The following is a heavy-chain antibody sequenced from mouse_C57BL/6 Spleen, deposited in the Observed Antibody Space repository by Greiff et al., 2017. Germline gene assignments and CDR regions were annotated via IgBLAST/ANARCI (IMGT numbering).Heavy chain of an antibody. J-gene: IGHJ3*01. CDR2: IDPETGGT. CDR3: TRWVYRRFAY. D-gene: IGHD2-14*01. V-gene: IGHV1-15*01. CDR1: GYTFTDYE. Sequence: QVQLQQSGAELVRPGASVTLSCKASGYTFTDYEMHWVKQTPVHGLEWIGAIDPETGGTAYNQKFKGKAILTADKSSSTAYMELRSLTSEDSAVYYCTRWVYRRFAYWGQGTLVTVSA.